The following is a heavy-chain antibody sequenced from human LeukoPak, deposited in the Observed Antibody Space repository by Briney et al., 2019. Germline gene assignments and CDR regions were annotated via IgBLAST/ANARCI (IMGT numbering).Heavy chain of an antibody. V-gene: IGHV3-7*01. CDR2: IKQDGSEK. D-gene: IGHD3-22*01. Sequence: GGSLRLSCAASGFTFSGYWMSWVRQAPGKGLEWVANIKQDGSEKYYVDSVKGRFTISRDNAKNSLYLQMNSLRAEDTAVYYCVRDLYRIVVVPHYFDYWGQGTLVTVSS. CDR1: GFTFSGYW. J-gene: IGHJ4*02. CDR3: VRDLYRIVVVPHYFDY.